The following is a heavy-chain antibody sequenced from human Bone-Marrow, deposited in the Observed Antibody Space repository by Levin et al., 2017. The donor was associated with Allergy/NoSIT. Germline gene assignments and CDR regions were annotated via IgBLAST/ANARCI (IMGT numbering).Heavy chain of an antibody. Sequence: PGASVKVSCKTSGYSFTSFGLTWVRQAPGQGLEWMGWISPYNGETHYAQKFQGRVTMTADTPTSTAYLDLRTLRFNDTAVYYCAREMAETAADTFDVWGQGTMVSVSS. J-gene: IGHJ3*01. CDR1: GYSFTSFG. CDR3: AREMAETAADTFDV. V-gene: IGHV1-18*01. CDR2: ISPYNGET. D-gene: IGHD2-8*01.